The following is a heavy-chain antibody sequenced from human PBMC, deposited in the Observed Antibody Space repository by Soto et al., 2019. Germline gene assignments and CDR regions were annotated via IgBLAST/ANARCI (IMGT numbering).Heavy chain of an antibody. CDR2: INPNSGGT. Sequence: EASVKVSCKASGYTFTGYYMHWVRQAPGQGLEWMGWINPNSGGTNYAQKFQGRVTMTRDTSISTAYMELSRLRSDDTAVYYCARGPSIVVVPAAPYNWFDPWGQGTLVTVSS. V-gene: IGHV1-2*02. CDR1: GYTFTGYY. J-gene: IGHJ5*02. D-gene: IGHD2-2*01. CDR3: ARGPSIVVVPAAPYNWFDP.